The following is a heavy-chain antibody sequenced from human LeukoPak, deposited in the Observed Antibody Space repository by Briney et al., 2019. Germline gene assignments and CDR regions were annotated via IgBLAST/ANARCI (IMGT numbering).Heavy chain of an antibody. V-gene: IGHV3-23*01. CDR3: AKASGWRGY. CDR1: GFTFSSYD. CDR2: ISGSGGST. J-gene: IGHJ4*02. D-gene: IGHD6-19*01. Sequence: GGSLTLSCAASGFTFSSYDMSWVRQAPGKGLEWVSAISGSGGSTYYADSVKRRFTISRDNSKNTLYLQMNSLRAEDTAVYYCAKASGWRGYWGQGTLVTVSS.